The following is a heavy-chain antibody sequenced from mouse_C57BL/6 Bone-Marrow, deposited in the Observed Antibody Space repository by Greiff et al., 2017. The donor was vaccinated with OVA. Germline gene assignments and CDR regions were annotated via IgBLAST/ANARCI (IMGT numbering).Heavy chain of an antibody. CDR2: ISSGGSYT. V-gene: IGHV5-6*01. D-gene: IGHD2-4*01. Sequence: EVQLQESGGDLVKPGGSLKLSCAASGFTFSSYGMSWVRQTPDKRLEWVATISSGGSYTYYPDSVKGRFTISSDTAKNTLYLQMSSLKSEDTAMYYCARQRIYYDYPWFAYWGQGTLVTVSA. CDR1: GFTFSSYG. J-gene: IGHJ3*01. CDR3: ARQRIYYDYPWFAY.